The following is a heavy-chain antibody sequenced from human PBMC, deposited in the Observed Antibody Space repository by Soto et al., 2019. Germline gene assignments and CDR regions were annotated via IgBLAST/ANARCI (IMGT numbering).Heavy chain of an antibody. CDR3: SKAYSSGRSQAEYFQH. D-gene: IGHD6-19*01. Sequence: ASVEVSCKAPGYTFTGYYMHWVRQAPGQGLEWMGWINPNSGGTNYAQKFQGWVTMTRDTSISTAYMELSRLRSDDTAVYFCSKAYSSGRSQAEYFQHWGQGTLVTVSS. V-gene: IGHV1-2*04. J-gene: IGHJ1*01. CDR2: INPNSGGT. CDR1: GYTFTGYY.